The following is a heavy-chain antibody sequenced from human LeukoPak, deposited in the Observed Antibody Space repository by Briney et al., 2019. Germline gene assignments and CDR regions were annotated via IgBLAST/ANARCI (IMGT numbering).Heavy chain of an antibody. CDR3: ARVGSSSSDV. CDR1: GGSFSGYY. CDR2: TNHSGST. Sequence: PSETLSLTCAVYGGSFSGYYWSWIRQPPGKGLEWIGETNHSGSTNYNPSLKSRVTISVDTSKNQFSLKLSSVTAADTAVYYCARVGSSSSDVWGQGTLVTVSS. D-gene: IGHD6-6*01. V-gene: IGHV4-34*01. J-gene: IGHJ4*02.